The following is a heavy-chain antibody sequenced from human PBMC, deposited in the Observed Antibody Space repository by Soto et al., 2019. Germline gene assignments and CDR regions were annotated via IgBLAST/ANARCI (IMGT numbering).Heavy chain of an antibody. CDR1: GGSISSYY. CDR2: IYYSGST. CDR3: ARLPDSGYGSDVFDI. J-gene: IGHJ3*02. V-gene: IGHV4-59*08. D-gene: IGHD5-12*01. Sequence: SETLSLTCTVSGGSISSYYWSWIRQPPGKGLEWIGYIYYSGSTNYNPSLKSRVTISVDTSKNQFSLKLSSVTAADTAVYYRARLPDSGYGSDVFDICGKGAMVTVSS.